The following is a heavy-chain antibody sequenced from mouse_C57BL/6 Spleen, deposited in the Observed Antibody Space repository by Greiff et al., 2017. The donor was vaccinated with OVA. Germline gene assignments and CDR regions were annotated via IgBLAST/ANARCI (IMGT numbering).Heavy chain of an antibody. CDR1: GFSLSTSGMG. CDR2: IYWDDDK. Sequence: ESGPGILQSSQTLSLTCSFSGFSLSTSGMGVSWIRQPSGKGLEWLAHIYWDDDKRYNPSLKSRLTISKDTSRNQVFLKITSVDTADTATYYCARNYGGAMDYWGQGTSVTVSS. D-gene: IGHD1-1*02. V-gene: IGHV8-12*01. CDR3: ARNYGGAMDY. J-gene: IGHJ4*01.